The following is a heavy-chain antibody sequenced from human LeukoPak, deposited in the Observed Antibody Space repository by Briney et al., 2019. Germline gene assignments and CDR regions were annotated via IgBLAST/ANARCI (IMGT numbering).Heavy chain of an antibody. J-gene: IGHJ6*02. CDR3: ARYEVITGPYYRGMDV. CDR1: GGTFSSYA. CDR2: ISAYNGNT. D-gene: IGHD3-22*01. V-gene: IGHV1-18*01. Sequence: ASVKVSCKASGGTFSSYAISWVRQAPGQGLEWMGWISAYNGNTNYAQKLQGRVTMTTDTSTSTAYMELRSLTSDDTAVYYCARYEVITGPYYRGMDVWGQGTTVTVSS.